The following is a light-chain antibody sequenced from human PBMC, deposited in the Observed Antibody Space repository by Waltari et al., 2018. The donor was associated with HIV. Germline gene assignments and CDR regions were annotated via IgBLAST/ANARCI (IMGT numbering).Light chain of an antibody. CDR2: GAS. CDR3: QQYNHWLTWT. V-gene: IGKV3-15*01. Sequence: EIVMTQSPATLSVSPGGRATLSCRASQSVGTNLAWYQHKPGQAPRLLIYGASTRTTGFPARFSGSGSGTEFTLTISSLQSEDVAVYYCQQYNHWLTWTFGQGTKVEFK. CDR1: QSVGTN. J-gene: IGKJ1*01.